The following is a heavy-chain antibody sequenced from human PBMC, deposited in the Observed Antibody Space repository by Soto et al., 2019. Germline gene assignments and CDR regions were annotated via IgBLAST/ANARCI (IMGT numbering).Heavy chain of an antibody. D-gene: IGHD5-18*01. CDR3: ARDASTAMAYYYYYGMDV. V-gene: IGHV3-21*01. CDR1: GFTFSSYS. CDR2: ISSSSSYI. J-gene: IGHJ6*02. Sequence: EVQLMESGGGLVKPGGSLRLSCAASGFTFSSYSMNWVRQAPGKGLEWVSSISSSSSYIYYADSVKGRFTISRDNAKNSLYLQMNSLRAEDTAVYYCARDASTAMAYYYYYGMDVWGQGTTVTVSS.